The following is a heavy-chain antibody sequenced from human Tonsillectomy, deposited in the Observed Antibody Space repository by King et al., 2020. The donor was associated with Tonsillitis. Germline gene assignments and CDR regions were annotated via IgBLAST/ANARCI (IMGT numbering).Heavy chain of an antibody. Sequence: VQLVESGGGLVQPGGSLKLSCAASGFTFRGSAMHWVRQASGKGLEWVGRIRSKANSYATAYDASVKGRFTISRDDSKNTAYLHMNSLKTEDTAVYYCTRHLIDSWGQGTLVTVSS. CDR3: TRHLIDS. CDR1: GFTFRGSA. V-gene: IGHV3-73*01. CDR2: IRSKANSYAT. J-gene: IGHJ5*01.